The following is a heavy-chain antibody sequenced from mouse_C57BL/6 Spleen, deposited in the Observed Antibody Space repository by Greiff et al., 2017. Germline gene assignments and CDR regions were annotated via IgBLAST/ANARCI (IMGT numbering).Heavy chain of an antibody. J-gene: IGHJ2*01. CDR3: DRRDSYDEEGFDY. D-gene: IGHD2-12*01. CDR2: IWSGGST. CDR1: GFSLTSYG. V-gene: IGHV2-2*01. Sequence: QVQLQQSGPGLVQPSQSLSISCTVSGFSLTSYGVHWVRQSPGKGLEWLGVIWSGGSTDYNAAFISRLSISKDNSKSQVISKKNRLQADDTAIYYCDRRDSYDEEGFDYWGQGTTLTVSS.